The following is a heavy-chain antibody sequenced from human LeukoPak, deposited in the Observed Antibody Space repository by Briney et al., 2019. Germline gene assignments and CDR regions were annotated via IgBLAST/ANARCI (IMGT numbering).Heavy chain of an antibody. CDR2: INYSGNT. CDR3: ARLYSSGWYYLDH. V-gene: IGHV4-59*08. D-gene: IGHD6-19*01. Sequence: SETLSLTCTVSSGSISNFYWNWIRQPPGEGLQWIGYINYSGNTNYNPSLQSRVTISLDTSKNQFSLKLSSVTAADTAVYFCARLYSSGWYYLDHWGQGTLVTVSS. CDR1: SGSISNFY. J-gene: IGHJ4*02.